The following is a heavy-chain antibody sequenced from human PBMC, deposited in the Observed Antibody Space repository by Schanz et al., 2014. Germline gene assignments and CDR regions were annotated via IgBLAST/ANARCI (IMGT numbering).Heavy chain of an antibody. Sequence: QILLVQPGPEVKKPGASVTVSCKASGYTFTSYGINWVRQAPGQGLEWMGWISAYNGNTNYAQKLQGRVTMTTDTSTSTSYMELTSLRFDDTAVYYCARDFSAYVGNYFDYWGQGTLVTVSS. CDR2: ISAYNGNT. J-gene: IGHJ4*02. CDR3: ARDFSAYVGNYFDY. D-gene: IGHD5-12*01. V-gene: IGHV1-18*01. CDR1: GYTFTSYG.